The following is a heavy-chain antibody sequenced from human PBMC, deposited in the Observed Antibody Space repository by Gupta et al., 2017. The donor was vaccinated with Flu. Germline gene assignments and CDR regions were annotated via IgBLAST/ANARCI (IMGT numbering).Heavy chain of an antibody. Sequence: GFIFSGYEMNWVRQAPGKGLEWLSHISSSGRTTYYADSVKGRFTISRDNAKNSVYLQMNSLRAEDTAVYYCAGVEFFYMVVWGKGTTVTVSS. CDR1: GFIFSGYE. V-gene: IGHV3-48*03. CDR3: AGVEFFYMVV. CDR2: ISSSGRTT. J-gene: IGHJ6*03.